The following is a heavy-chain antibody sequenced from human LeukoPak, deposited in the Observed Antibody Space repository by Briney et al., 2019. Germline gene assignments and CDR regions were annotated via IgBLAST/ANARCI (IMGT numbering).Heavy chain of an antibody. J-gene: IGHJ4*02. CDR2: ISGSGGST. Sequence: PGGSLRLSCAASGFTFSSYAMSWVRQAPGKGLDWASGISGSGGSTYYADSVKGRFTISRDNSKDTLYLQMNSLRAEDTAVYYCAKGGVVGASFLFDHWGQGTLVTVSS. CDR1: GFTFSSYA. CDR3: AKGGVVGASFLFDH. V-gene: IGHV3-23*01. D-gene: IGHD1-26*01.